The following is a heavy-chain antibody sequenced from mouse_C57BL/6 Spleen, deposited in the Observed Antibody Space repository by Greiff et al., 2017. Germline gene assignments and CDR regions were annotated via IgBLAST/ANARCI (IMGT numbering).Heavy chain of an antibody. Sequence: EVQLQQSGPELVKPGASVKISCKASGYTFTDYYMNWVKQSHGKSLEWIGDINPNNGGTSYNQKFKGKATLTVDKSSSTAYMELRSLTSEDSAVYYCASRRAYYSNPLDYWGQGTTLTVSS. CDR1: GYTFTDYY. CDR3: ASRRAYYSNPLDY. J-gene: IGHJ2*01. D-gene: IGHD2-5*01. CDR2: INPNNGGT. V-gene: IGHV1-26*01.